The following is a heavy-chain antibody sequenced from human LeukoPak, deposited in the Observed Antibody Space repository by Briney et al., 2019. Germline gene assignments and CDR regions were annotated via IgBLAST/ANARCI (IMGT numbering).Heavy chain of an antibody. CDR3: ARDCPDRSGYYIDY. V-gene: IGHV4-31*03. Sequence: SQTLSLTCTVSGGSISSGGYYWSWIRQHPGKGLEWIGYIYYSGSTYYNPSLKSRVTISVDTSKNQFSLKLSSVTAADTAVYYCARDCPDRSGYYIDYWGQGTLVTVSS. CDR2: IYYSGST. D-gene: IGHD3-22*01. J-gene: IGHJ4*02. CDR1: GGSISSGGYY.